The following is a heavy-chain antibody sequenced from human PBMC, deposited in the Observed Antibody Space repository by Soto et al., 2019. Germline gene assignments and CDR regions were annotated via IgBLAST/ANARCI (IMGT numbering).Heavy chain of an antibody. J-gene: IGHJ3*02. CDR1: GFTFSSYA. CDR3: AKEEILTGYSIHAFAI. D-gene: IGHD3-9*01. V-gene: IGHV3-23*01. CDR2: LSGSGGST. Sequence: PGGSLRLSCAASGFTFSSYAMNWVRQAPGRGLEWVSALSGSGGSTYYADSVKGRFTISRDNSKNTLYLQMNSLRAEDTAVYYCAKEEILTGYSIHAFAIWGQGTMVTVSS.